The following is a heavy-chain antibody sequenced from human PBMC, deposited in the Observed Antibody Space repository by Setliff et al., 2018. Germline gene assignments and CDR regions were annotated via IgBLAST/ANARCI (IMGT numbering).Heavy chain of an antibody. CDR1: GYTFTSYA. CDR2: INAGNGNT. J-gene: IGHJ6*03. D-gene: IGHD5-18*01. Sequence: SVKVSCKASGYTFTSYAMHWVRQAPGQRLEWMGWINAGNGNTKYSQKFQGRVTITRDTSASTAYMELSSLRSEDTAVYYCARDKLWLMGYYYYYYMDVWGKGTTVTVS. CDR3: ARDKLWLMGYYYYYYMDV. V-gene: IGHV1-3*01.